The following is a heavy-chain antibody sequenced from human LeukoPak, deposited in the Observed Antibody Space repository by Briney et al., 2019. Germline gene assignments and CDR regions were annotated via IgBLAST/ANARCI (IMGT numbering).Heavy chain of an antibody. Sequence: GASVKVSCKASGYTLTGYYMHWVRQAPGQGLEWMGIINPSGGSTSYAQKFQGRVTMARDTSTSTVYMELSSLRSEDTAVYYCARAHVDTAMVTGRFDYWGQGTLVTVSS. V-gene: IGHV1-46*01. CDR2: INPSGGST. CDR3: ARAHVDTAMVTGRFDY. CDR1: GYTLTGYY. J-gene: IGHJ4*02. D-gene: IGHD5-18*01.